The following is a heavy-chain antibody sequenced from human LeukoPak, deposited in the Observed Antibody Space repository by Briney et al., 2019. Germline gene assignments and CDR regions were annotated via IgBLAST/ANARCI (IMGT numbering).Heavy chain of an antibody. J-gene: IGHJ6*03. CDR2: INHSGST. CDR1: GFTFSDYS. Sequence: GSLRLFCTASGFTFSDYSMSWVRHPPGKGLEWIGEINHSGSTNYNPSLKSRVTISVDTSKNQFSLKLSSVTAADRAVYYCARGYYYMDVWGKGTTVTVSS. V-gene: IGHV4-34*01. CDR3: ARGYYYMDV.